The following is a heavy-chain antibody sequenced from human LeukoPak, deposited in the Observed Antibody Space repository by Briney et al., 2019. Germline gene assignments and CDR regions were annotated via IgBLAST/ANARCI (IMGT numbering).Heavy chain of an antibody. J-gene: IGHJ4*02. D-gene: IGHD6-13*01. Sequence: PGGSLRLSCAASGFTVSSIYMSWVRQAPGKGLEWVSVIYSGGSTYYADSVKGRLTISRDNSKNTLYLQMNSLRAEDTAAYYCARDSNYDYWGQGTLVTVSS. CDR1: GFTVSSIY. CDR3: ARDSNYDY. CDR2: IYSGGST. V-gene: IGHV3-66*02.